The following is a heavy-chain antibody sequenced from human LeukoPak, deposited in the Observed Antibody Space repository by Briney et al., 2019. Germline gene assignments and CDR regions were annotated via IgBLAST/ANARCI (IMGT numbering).Heavy chain of an antibody. CDR2: INPNSGGT. D-gene: IGHD5-24*01. Sequence: GASVTVSCTASGNTFTGYYINWVRQAPGQGLEWMGWINPNSGGTNYAQNFQGRVTMIRDTSISTVYMELSRLTSDDTAVYYCAPTLADGYYFFDSWGLGTLVTVSS. V-gene: IGHV1-2*02. J-gene: IGHJ4*02. CDR1: GNTFTGYY. CDR3: APTLADGYYFFDS.